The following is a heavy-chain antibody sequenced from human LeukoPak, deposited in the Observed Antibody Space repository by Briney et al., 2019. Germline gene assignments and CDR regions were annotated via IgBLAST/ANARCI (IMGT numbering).Heavy chain of an antibody. CDR2: ISYDGSNK. CDR3: ARAGSGSYYRLPNDY. J-gene: IGHJ4*02. CDR1: GFTFSSYA. Sequence: PGGSLRLSCAASGFTFSSYAMHWVRQAPGKGLEWVAVISYDGSNKYYADSVKGRFTISRDNSKNTLYLQMNSLRAEDTAVYYCARAGSGSYYRLPNDYWGQGTLVTVSS. D-gene: IGHD3-10*01. V-gene: IGHV3-30-3*01.